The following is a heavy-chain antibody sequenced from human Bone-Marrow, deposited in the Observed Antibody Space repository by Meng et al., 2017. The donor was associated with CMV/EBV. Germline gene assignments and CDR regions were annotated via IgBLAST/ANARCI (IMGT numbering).Heavy chain of an antibody. CDR2: IKQDGSEI. V-gene: IGHV3-7*01. J-gene: IGHJ6*02. CDR1: GFTFSSYW. Sequence: GESLKISCAASGFTFSSYWMSWVRQAPGKGLEWGANIKQDGSEIYYVDSVKGRFTISRDNAKNSLYLQMNSLRAEDTAVYYCARERERALPDYYGMDVWGQGTTVTVSS. CDR3: ARERERALPDYYGMDV. D-gene: IGHD1-26*01.